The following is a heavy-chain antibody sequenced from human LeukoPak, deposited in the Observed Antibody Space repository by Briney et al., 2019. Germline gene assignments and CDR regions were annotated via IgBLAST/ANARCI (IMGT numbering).Heavy chain of an antibody. D-gene: IGHD6-13*01. CDR1: GYTFTGYY. Sequence: ASVKVSCKASGYTFTGYYMHWVRQAPGQGLEWMGWINPNSGGTNYAQKFQGRVTMTRDTSISTAYMELSRLRSDDTAVYYCARDLSSSWYPYYYYMDVWGKGTTVTVSS. J-gene: IGHJ6*03. CDR2: INPNSGGT. V-gene: IGHV1-2*02. CDR3: ARDLSSSWYPYYYYMDV.